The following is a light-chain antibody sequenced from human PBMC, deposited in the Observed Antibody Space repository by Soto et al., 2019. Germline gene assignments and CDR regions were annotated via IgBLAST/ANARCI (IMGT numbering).Light chain of an antibody. J-gene: IGKJ4*01. CDR2: RAS. V-gene: IGKV4-1*01. CDR3: PPYLSAHLT. CDR1: QSLLNSANDKIH. Sequence: DIVMTQSPASLAVSLGERATINCKSSQSLLNSANDKIHLAWYQQKPGQPPKLLIWRASTRDSGVPDRFSGSGSGTDCPLTIHSQPAEDGATDISPPYLSAHLTFGGGTELEF.